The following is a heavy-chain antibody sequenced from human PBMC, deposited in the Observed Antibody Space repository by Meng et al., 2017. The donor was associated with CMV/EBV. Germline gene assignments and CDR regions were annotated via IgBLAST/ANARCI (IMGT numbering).Heavy chain of an antibody. D-gene: IGHD6-13*01. Sequence: GSLRLSCTVSGGSISGYYWSWIRQPPGKGLEWIGYIYYSGSTNYNPSLKSRVTISVDTSKNQFSLKLSSVTAADTAVYYCARDAYSSSWYGFDPWGQGTLVTVSS. V-gene: IGHV4-59*01. CDR3: ARDAYSSSWYGFDP. CDR1: GGSISGYY. CDR2: IYYSGST. J-gene: IGHJ5*02.